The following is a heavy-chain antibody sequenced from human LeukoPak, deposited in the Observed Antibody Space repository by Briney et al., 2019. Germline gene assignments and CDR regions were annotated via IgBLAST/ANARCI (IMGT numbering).Heavy chain of an antibody. Sequence: ASVTVSCTASGYTFTGYYMHWVRQAPGQGLEWMGWINPNRGGTNYAQKFQGWVTMTRDTSISTAYMELSRLRSDDTAVYYCARGGITGTTRGPTRLNDAFDIWGQGTMVTVSS. CDR2: INPNRGGT. CDR1: GYTFTGYY. J-gene: IGHJ3*02. D-gene: IGHD1-20*01. V-gene: IGHV1-2*04. CDR3: ARGGITGTTRGPTRLNDAFDI.